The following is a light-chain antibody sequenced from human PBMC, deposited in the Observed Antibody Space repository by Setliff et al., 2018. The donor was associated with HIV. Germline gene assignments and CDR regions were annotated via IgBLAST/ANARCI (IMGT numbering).Light chain of an antibody. CDR1: SSDVGDYQS. V-gene: IGLV2-14*01. CDR3: SSNTSSSPLYV. CDR2: EVS. J-gene: IGLJ1*01. Sequence: QSALTQPASVSGSLRQSITISCTGISSDVGDYQSVSWYQQCPGKAPKLIIYEVSDRPSGVSNRFSGSKSGNTASLTVSRLQAEDEADYFCSSNTSSSPLYVFATGTKVTV.